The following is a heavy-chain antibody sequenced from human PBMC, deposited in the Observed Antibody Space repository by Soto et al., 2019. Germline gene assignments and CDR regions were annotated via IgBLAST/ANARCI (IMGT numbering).Heavy chain of an antibody. CDR2: ISGSGGTI. Sequence: EVQLLESGGGLVQPGGSLRVSCAAAGFTFSNHAMRWVRQAPGKGLEWVATISGSGGTIYYADSVKGRFTISRDNSKNELWLQRNSLRAEDTDLYSCANGSGNILPDGLDFWGQGTTVTVSS. V-gene: IGHV3-23*01. D-gene: IGHD3-10*01. J-gene: IGHJ6*02. CDR3: ANGSGNILPDGLDF. CDR1: GFTFSNHA.